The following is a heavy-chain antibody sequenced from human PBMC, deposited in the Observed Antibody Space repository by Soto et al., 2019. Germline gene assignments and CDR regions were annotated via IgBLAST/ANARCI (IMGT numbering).Heavy chain of an antibody. CDR1: GGSISSYY. D-gene: IGHD6-19*01. J-gene: IGHJ4*02. CDR3: ARAPGYSSGWYDY. V-gene: IGHV4-59*08. Sequence: SETLSLTCTVSGGSISSYYWSWIRQPPGKGLEWIGYIYYSGSTNYNPSLKSRVTISLDTSKNQFSLKLSSVTAADAAVYYCARAPGYSSGWYDYWGQGTLVTVSS. CDR2: IYYSGST.